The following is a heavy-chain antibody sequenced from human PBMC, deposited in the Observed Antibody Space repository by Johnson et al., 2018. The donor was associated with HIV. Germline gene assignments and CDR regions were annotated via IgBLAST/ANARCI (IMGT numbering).Heavy chain of an antibody. V-gene: IGHV3-30*04. D-gene: IGHD6-19*01. CDR1: GFTFSSYA. CDR3: VRGGLYRSGWAHGGAFDI. Sequence: VQVVESGGGVVQPGRSLRLSCAASGFTFSSYAIHWVRQAPGKGLEWVGVISYDGRNKYYADSVKGRFTISRDNSKNTLYLQMNSLRAEDTAVYYCVRGGLYRSGWAHGGAFDIWGPGTMVAVSS. CDR2: ISYDGRNK. J-gene: IGHJ3*02.